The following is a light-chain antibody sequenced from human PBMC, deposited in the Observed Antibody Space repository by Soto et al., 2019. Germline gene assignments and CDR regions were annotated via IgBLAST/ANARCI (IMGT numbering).Light chain of an antibody. V-gene: IGLV1-47*02. CDR3: PSWDDSLSAWV. J-gene: IGLJ3*02. CDR2: TNI. CDR1: NSNIGPNH. Sequence: QAVVTQPPSASGTPGQRVTISCSGINSNIGPNHASWYQQLPGTAPKLLIYTNIQRPSGVPDRFSGSKSGTSASLAISGLRSEDEADYYCPSWDDSLSAWVFGGGTKVTVL.